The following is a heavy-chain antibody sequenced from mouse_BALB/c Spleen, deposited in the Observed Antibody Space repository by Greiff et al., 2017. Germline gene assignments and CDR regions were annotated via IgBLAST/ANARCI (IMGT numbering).Heavy chain of an antibody. CDR1: GFTFSSFG. CDR2: ISSGSSTI. J-gene: IGHJ3*01. V-gene: IGHV5-17*02. D-gene: IGHD1-1*01. CDR3: ASALLRSSCSWVAD. Sequence: EVHLVESGGGLVQPGGSRKLSCAASGFTFSSFGMHWVRQAPEKGLEWVAYISSGSSTIYYADTVKGRFTISRDNPKNTLFLQMTSLRSEDTAMYYCASALLRSSCSWVADWGQGTLVTVSA.